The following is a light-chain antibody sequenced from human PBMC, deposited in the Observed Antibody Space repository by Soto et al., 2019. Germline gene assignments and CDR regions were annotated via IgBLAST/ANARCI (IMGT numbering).Light chain of an antibody. CDR3: HQYNNWPPS. CDR2: RAS. J-gene: IGKJ4*01. Sequence: ETVMTQSPATVSLSPCDRATLSCRASQRVSTNLAWYQQKPGQSPRLLIYRASTRATDIPARFSGSGSGTEFTLTISSLQSEDFAVYYCHQYNNWPPSFGGGTKVDIK. V-gene: IGKV3-15*01. CDR1: QRVSTN.